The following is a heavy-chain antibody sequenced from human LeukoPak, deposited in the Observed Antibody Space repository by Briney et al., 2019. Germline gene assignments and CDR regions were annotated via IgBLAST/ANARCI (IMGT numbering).Heavy chain of an antibody. CDR3: AKNPLGTVTTYYDY. CDR1: GFTFSSYG. V-gene: IGHV3-30*18. CDR2: ISYDGSNK. D-gene: IGHD4-17*01. J-gene: IGHJ4*02. Sequence: GRSLRLSCAASGFTFSSYGMHWVRQAPGKGLEWVAVISYDGSNKYYADSVKGRFTISRDNSKNTLYLQMNSLRAEDTAVYYCAKNPLGTVTTYYDYWGQGTLVTVSS.